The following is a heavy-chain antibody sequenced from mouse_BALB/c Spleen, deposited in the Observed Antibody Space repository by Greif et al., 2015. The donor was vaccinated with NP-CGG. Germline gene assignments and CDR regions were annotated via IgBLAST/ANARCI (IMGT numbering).Heavy chain of an antibody. Sequence: EVMLVESGGGLVQPGGSLRLSCATSGFTFTDYYMSWVRQPPGKALEWLGFIRNKANGYTTEYSASVKGRFTISGDNSQSILYLQMNTLRAEDSATYYCARDADGYYYYAMDYWGQGTSVTVSS. CDR2: IRNKANGYTT. CDR3: ARDADGYYYYAMDY. V-gene: IGHV7-3*02. D-gene: IGHD2-3*01. J-gene: IGHJ4*01. CDR1: GFTFTDYY.